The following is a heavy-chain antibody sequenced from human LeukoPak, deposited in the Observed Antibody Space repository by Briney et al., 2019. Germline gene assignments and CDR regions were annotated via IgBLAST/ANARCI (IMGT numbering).Heavy chain of an antibody. CDR2: ISGSGGST. CDR3: ARIKSQGVVVPLLRSTYYFDY. V-gene: IGHV3-23*01. Sequence: PGGSLRLSCAASGFTFSNYAMTWVRQAPGEGLECVSAISGSGGSTYYADSVKGRLTISRDNSKNTLYLQMNSLRAEDTAVYYCARIKSQGVVVPLLRSTYYFDYWGQGTLVTVSS. CDR1: GFTFSNYA. J-gene: IGHJ4*02. D-gene: IGHD2-21*01.